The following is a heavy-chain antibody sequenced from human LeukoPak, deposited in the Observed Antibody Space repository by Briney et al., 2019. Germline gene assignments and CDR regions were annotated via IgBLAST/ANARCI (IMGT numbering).Heavy chain of an antibody. D-gene: IGHD2-15*01. CDR3: ARVGCSGGSCYSAAFDI. V-gene: IGHV3-48*01. CDR1: GFTFSSYS. J-gene: IGHJ3*02. Sequence: GGSLRLSCAASGFTFSSYSMNWVRQAPGKGLEWVSYISSSISTIYYADSVKGRFTISRDNAKNSVYLQMNSLRAEDTAVYYCARVGCSGGSCYSAAFDIWGQGTMVTVSS. CDR2: ISSSISTI.